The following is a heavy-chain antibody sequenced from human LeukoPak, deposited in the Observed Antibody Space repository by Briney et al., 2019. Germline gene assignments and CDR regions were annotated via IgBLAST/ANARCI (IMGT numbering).Heavy chain of an antibody. V-gene: IGHV4-31*03. J-gene: IGHJ4*02. CDR3: ARFSFAVSGDY. CDR2: IYYSGST. Sequence: SETLSLTCTVSGGSISSGGYYWSWIRQHPGKGLEWIGYIYYSGSTYYNPSLKSRVTISVDTSKSQFSLKLSSVTAADTAVYYCARFSFAVSGDYWGQGTLVTVSS. CDR1: GGSISSGGYY. D-gene: IGHD2-8*01.